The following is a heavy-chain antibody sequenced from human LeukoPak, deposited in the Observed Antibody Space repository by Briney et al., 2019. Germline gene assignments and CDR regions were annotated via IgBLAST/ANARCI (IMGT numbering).Heavy chain of an antibody. CDR3: ARARDSSWDY. J-gene: IGHJ4*02. V-gene: IGHV3-7*03. CDR1: GFTFSSYA. D-gene: IGHD6-13*01. Sequence: GGSLRLSCAASGFTFSSYAMHWVRQAPGKGPEWVANIKDDGSEKYYVDSVKGRFTISRDDAKSSLYLQMNSLRAEDTAVYYCARARDSSWDYWGQGTLVTVSS. CDR2: IKDDGSEK.